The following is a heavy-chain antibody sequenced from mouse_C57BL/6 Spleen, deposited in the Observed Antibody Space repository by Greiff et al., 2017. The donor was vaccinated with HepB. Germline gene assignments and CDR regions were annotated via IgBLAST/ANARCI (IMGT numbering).Heavy chain of an antibody. Sequence: VKLQESGAELVKPGASVKLSCKASGYTFTSYWMQWVKQRPGQGLEWIGEIDPSDSYTKYNQKFKGKATLTVDKSASTAYMQLSSLTSEDSAVDYCATSNPFAYWGQGTLVTVSA. V-gene: IGHV1-50*01. J-gene: IGHJ3*01. CDR1: GYTFTSYW. CDR2: IDPSDSYT. CDR3: ATSNPFAY. D-gene: IGHD2-5*01.